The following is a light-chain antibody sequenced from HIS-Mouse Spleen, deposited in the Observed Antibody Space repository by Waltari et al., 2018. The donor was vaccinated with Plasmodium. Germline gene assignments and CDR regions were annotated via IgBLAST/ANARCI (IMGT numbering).Light chain of an antibody. J-gene: IGLJ1*01. V-gene: IGLV1-40*01. CDR1: SSTIAAGYD. CDR3: QSYDSSLSGYV. CDR2: GNS. Sequence: QSVLTQPPSVSGAPGQRVTTPSTGSSSTIAAGYDVHWYQQLPGPAPTLPIYGNSNRPSGVPDRFSGSKSGTSASLAITGLQAEDEADYYCQSYDSSLSGYVFGTGTKVTVL.